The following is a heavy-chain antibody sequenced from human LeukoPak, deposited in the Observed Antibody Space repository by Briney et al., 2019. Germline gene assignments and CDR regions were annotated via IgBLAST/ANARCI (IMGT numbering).Heavy chain of an antibody. Sequence: SETLSLTCTVSGDSISSGNYWGWIRQPPGKGLEWIGSIFHTGSTYFNLSLKSRVTISVDTSKNQFSLRLSSVTAADTAVYYCARTDVWFDPWGQGTLVTVSS. CDR1: GDSISSGNY. CDR2: IFHTGST. CDR3: ARTDVWFDP. J-gene: IGHJ5*02. V-gene: IGHV4-38-2*02.